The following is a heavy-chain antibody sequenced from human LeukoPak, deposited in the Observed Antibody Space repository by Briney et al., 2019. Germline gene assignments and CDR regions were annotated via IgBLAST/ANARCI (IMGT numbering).Heavy chain of an antibody. CDR2: ISSSGRLM. J-gene: IGHJ6*02. Sequence: AGGSLRLSRAASGFTFSDYYINWIRQAPGKGLEWVSHISSSGRLMQYADSVKGRFTITRDNAQNFMSLQMNSLKPEDTAVYYCARDTNNGLDVWGRGTTVTVSS. V-gene: IGHV3-11*01. D-gene: IGHD1-14*01. CDR1: GFTFSDYY. CDR3: ARDTNNGLDV.